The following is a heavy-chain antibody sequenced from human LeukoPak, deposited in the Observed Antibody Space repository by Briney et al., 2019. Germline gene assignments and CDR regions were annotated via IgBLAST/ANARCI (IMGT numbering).Heavy chain of an antibody. CDR2: ISWNSGSI. D-gene: IGHD3-10*01. CDR3: GKGASYGSGTYPDY. CDR1: GFTFDDYV. V-gene: IGHV3-9*01. J-gene: IGHJ4*02. Sequence: PGWSLRLSCAASGFTFDDYVMHWVRHAPGKGLEWVSGISWNSGSIGYADSVKGRFTISRDNPKNPLYLQRNSLRAEDTALYYCGKGASYGSGTYPDYWGQGTLVTVSS.